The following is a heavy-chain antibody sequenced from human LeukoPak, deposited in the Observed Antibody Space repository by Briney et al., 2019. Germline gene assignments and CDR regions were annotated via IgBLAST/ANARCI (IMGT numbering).Heavy chain of an antibody. CDR1: GYTFTGYY. Sequence: ASVKVSCKASGYTFTGYYMHWVRQAPGQGLEWMGWINPNSGGTNYAQKFQGRVTMTRDTSISTAYMELSRLSSVSAADTAVYYCARVNLERRGFDYWGQGTLVTVSS. D-gene: IGHD1-1*01. CDR3: ARVNLERRGFDY. J-gene: IGHJ4*02. CDR2: INPNSGGT. V-gene: IGHV1-2*02.